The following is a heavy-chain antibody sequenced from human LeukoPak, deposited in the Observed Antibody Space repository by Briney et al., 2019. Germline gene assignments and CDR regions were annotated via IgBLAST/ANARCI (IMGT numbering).Heavy chain of an antibody. CDR1: GGSFSDYY. J-gene: IGHJ6*03. D-gene: IGHD6-13*01. V-gene: IGHV4-34*01. CDR3: ARTAAGTWYYYMDV. Sequence: SETLSPTCAVYGGSFSDYYWSWIRQPPGKGLEWIGEINHSGNTNYNPSLKSRVTISVDTSKNQFSLKLSSVTAADTAVYYCARTAAGTWYYYMDVWGKGTTVTISS. CDR2: INHSGNT.